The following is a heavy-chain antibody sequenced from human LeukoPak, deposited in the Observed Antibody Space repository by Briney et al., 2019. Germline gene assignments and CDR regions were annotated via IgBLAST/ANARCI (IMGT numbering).Heavy chain of an antibody. CDR2: IYYSGST. J-gene: IGHJ4*02. Sequence: SETLSLTCTVSGGSISIYYWSWIRQPPGKGLEWIGYIYYSGSTNYNPSLKSRVTISVDTSKNQFSLKLSSVTAADTAVYYCARRTGYHDGFDYWGQGTLVTVSS. CDR1: GGSISIYY. D-gene: IGHD3/OR15-3a*01. V-gene: IGHV4-59*01. CDR3: ARRTGYHDGFDY.